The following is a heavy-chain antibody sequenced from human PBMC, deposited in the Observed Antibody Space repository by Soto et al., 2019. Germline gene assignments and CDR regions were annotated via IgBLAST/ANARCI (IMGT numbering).Heavy chain of an antibody. J-gene: IGHJ4*02. V-gene: IGHV1-8*01. D-gene: IGHD5-12*01. CDR1: GYTFTSYD. CDR3: ARATHLWQRGYGLAY. CDR2: MNPNSGNT. Sequence: QVQLVQSGAEVKKPGASVKVSCKASGYTFTSYDINWVRQATGQGLEWMGWMNPNSGNTGYAQKFQGRDTITRNTSISPAYKELSSLRSEDADVYYCARATHLWQRGYGLAYWGQGTLVTVSS.